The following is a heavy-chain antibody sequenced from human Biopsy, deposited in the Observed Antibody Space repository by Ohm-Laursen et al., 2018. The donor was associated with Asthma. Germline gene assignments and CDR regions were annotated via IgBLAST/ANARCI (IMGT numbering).Heavy chain of an antibody. D-gene: IGHD6-19*01. V-gene: IGHV3-53*01. J-gene: IGHJ4*02. CDR2: IYSGGTS. CDR3: ARGDSSGWSHYYFDY. Sequence: SLRLSCTASGFTVSRDYMFWARQAPGKGLEWVSVIYSGGTSDTADSVRGRFTISRDFYKNTLYLQMDSLRAEDTAVYYCARGDSSGWSHYYFDYWGQGTLVTVSS. CDR1: GFTVSRDY.